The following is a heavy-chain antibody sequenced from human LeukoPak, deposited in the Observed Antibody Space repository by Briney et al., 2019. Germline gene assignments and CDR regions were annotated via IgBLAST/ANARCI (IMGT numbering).Heavy chain of an antibody. CDR3: AKDGNWNNVPGDYYYMDV. D-gene: IGHD1/OR15-1a*01. CDR2: INPESGNT. V-gene: IGHV1-46*01. Sequence: GASVKVSCKASGYTFTSHFMHWVRQAPGQGLEWMGIINPESGNTPYAQKFQGRITTTGDTSTSTVYMELSSLRSEDTAMYYCAKDGNWNNVPGDYYYMDVWGKGTTVGVSS. J-gene: IGHJ6*03. CDR1: GYTFTSHF.